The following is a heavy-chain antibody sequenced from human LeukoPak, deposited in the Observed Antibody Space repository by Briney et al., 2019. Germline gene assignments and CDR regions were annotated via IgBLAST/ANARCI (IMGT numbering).Heavy chain of an antibody. V-gene: IGHV3-23*01. D-gene: IGHD2-15*01. Sequence: GGSLRLSCAASGFTFSSYVMSWVRQAPGKGLEWVSAISGSGGSTYYADSVKGRFTISRDNSKNTLYLQMNSLRAEDTAVYYCAKDSFSGRYCSGGSCPFTDYWGQGTLVTVSS. CDR1: GFTFSSYV. CDR2: ISGSGGST. CDR3: AKDSFSGRYCSGGSCPFTDY. J-gene: IGHJ4*02.